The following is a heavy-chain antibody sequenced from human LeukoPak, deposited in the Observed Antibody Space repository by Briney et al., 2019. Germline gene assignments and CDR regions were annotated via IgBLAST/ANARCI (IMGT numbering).Heavy chain of an antibody. Sequence: PPESLSLTRAVYGGSFSGYYWSCISDPPGRGLECGGEINLSGSTNSTPPLTSRVTLSLDTPQKQFSLKLSALTAAGTGAYYSAPRAGSVYSSGWYSWFDPWGQGTLVTVSS. CDR2: INLSGST. CDR3: APRAGSVYSSGWYSWFDP. CDR1: GGSFSGYY. V-gene: IGHV4-34*01. D-gene: IGHD6-19*01. J-gene: IGHJ5*02.